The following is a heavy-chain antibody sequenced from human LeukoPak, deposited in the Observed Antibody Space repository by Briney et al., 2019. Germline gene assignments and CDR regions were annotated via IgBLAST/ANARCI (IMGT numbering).Heavy chain of an antibody. J-gene: IGHJ4*02. Sequence: PAGGTLRLSCAGSGFTFSSHGMDWVRQAPGKGLEWVSGISPSGDITYYADSVKGRFTISRDNSKNTVFLQMNSLRAEDTAVYYCAKDPLDILTGYYPDWGQGTLVTVSS. D-gene: IGHD3-9*01. V-gene: IGHV3-23*01. CDR1: GFTFSSHG. CDR2: ISPSGDIT. CDR3: AKDPLDILTGYYPD.